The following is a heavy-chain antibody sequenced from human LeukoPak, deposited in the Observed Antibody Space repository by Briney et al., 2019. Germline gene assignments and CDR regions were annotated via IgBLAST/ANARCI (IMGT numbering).Heavy chain of an antibody. D-gene: IGHD3-10*01. J-gene: IGHJ4*02. Sequence: ASVKVSCKASGGTFSSYAISWVRQAPGQGLEWMGRIIPILGIANYAQKFQGRVTITADKSTSTAYMELSSLRSEDTAVYYCARIGSGGYYTYFDYWGQGTLVTVSS. V-gene: IGHV1-69*04. CDR2: IIPILGIA. CDR1: GGTFSSYA. CDR3: ARIGSGGYYTYFDY.